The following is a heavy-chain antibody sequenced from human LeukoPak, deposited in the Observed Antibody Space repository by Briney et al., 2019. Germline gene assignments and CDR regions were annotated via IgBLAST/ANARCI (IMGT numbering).Heavy chain of an antibody. D-gene: IGHD3-22*01. J-gene: IGHJ4*02. Sequence: ASVTVSCKASGYTFTIYGISWVRQAPGQGLEWMGWISAYNGNTNYAQKLQGRVTMTTDTSTSTAYMELRSLRSDDTAVYYCARARITMIVVAPDYWGQGTLVTVSS. CDR2: ISAYNGNT. CDR3: ARARITMIVVAPDY. V-gene: IGHV1-18*01. CDR1: GYTFTIYG.